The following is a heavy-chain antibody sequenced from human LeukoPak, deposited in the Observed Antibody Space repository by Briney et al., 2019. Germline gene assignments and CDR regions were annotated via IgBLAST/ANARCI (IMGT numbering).Heavy chain of an antibody. J-gene: IGHJ4*02. V-gene: IGHV3-23*01. D-gene: IGHD2-2*01. CDR2: ISGSGGST. CDR3: AKDPNVVVPAAMFDY. CDR1: GFTFSSYA. Sequence: GGSLRLSCAASGFTFSSYAMSWVRQAPGKGLEWVSAISGSGGSTYYADSVKGRFIISRDNSKNTLYLQMNSLRAEDTAVYYCAKDPNVVVPAAMFDYWGQGTLVTVSS.